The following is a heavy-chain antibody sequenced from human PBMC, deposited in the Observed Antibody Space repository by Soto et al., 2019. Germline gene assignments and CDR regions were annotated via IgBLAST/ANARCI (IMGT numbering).Heavy chain of an antibody. J-gene: IGHJ5*02. CDR1: GGSISSYY. CDR3: ARVLGSGYHENDNWFDP. Sequence: SETLSLTCTVSGGSISSYYWSWIRQPPGKGLEWIGYIYYSGSTNYNPSLKSRVTISVDTSKNQFSLKLSSVTAADTAVYYCARVLGSGYHENDNWFDPWGQGTLVTVS. V-gene: IGHV4-59*01. D-gene: IGHD3-3*01. CDR2: IYYSGST.